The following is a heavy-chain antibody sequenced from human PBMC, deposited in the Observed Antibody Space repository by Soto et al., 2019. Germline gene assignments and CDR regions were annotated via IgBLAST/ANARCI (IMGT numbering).Heavy chain of an antibody. D-gene: IGHD4-17*01. CDR1: GFTFNTYS. CDR2: IRYDGTQK. J-gene: IGHJ4*02. Sequence: GGSLRLSCEASGFTFNTYSMHWVRQPPGKGLEWLAAIRYDGTQKYYADSVKGRFIISRDNSKKTLYLEMNSLRAEDTAVYYCARAGGTTVTGLWHFDSWGQGTLVTVSS. V-gene: IGHV3-33*01. CDR3: ARAGGTTVTGLWHFDS.